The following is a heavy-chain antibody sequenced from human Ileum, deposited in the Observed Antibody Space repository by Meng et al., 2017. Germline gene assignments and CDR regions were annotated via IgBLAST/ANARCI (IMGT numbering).Heavy chain of an antibody. Sequence: QVQLQESGPGLVKPSQTLPLTCSVSGGSFSSDNYYWTWIRQTPGKGLEWIGLTYYNGSPFYNPSLRSRVTISVDTSKDQFSLKLTSVTAADTAVYYCARERRHYYGSGSFDYWGQGILVTVSS. D-gene: IGHD3-10*01. CDR2: TYYNGSP. CDR1: GGSFSSDNYY. J-gene: IGHJ4*02. CDR3: ARERRHYYGSGSFDY. V-gene: IGHV4-30-4*01.